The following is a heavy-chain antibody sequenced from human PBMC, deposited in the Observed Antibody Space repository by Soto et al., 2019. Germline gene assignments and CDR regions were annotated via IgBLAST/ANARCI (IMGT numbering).Heavy chain of an antibody. V-gene: IGHV1-8*01. CDR2: MNPYTGNA. CDR3: ARRKERSGPHYFDS. J-gene: IGHJ4*02. Sequence: QVQVVQSGAEVKKPGASVKVSCQASGYTFTTCDIHSVPQTTGQGLEWVGWMNPYTGNAGYAQKFQGRVTMTRNTSINPAYMELSSLTSEDTAVYFCARRKERSGPHYFDSWGQGTLVTVSS. CDR1: GYTFTTCD. D-gene: IGHD6-25*01.